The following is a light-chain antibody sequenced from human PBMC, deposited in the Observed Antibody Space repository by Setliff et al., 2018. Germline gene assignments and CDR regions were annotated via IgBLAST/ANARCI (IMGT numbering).Light chain of an antibody. V-gene: IGLV1-40*01. CDR3: QSYDSSLSAYV. CDR2: GNN. Sequence: QSALAQPPSVSGAPGQRVTISCAGSSSNIGAGYDVHWYQQLPGTAPKLLIYGNNIRPSGVPDRFSGSQSGTSASLAITGLHAEDEADYYCQSYDSSLSAYVVGTGTKV. J-gene: IGLJ1*01. CDR1: SSNIGAGYD.